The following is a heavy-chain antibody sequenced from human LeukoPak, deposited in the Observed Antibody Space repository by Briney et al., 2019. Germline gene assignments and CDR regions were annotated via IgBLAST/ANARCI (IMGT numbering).Heavy chain of an antibody. J-gene: IGHJ3*02. V-gene: IGHV4-39*01. CDR1: GGSISSRPSY. D-gene: IGHD2-15*01. Sequence: SETLSLTCTVSGGSISSRPSYCGWIRQPPGRGLEWIGSMYYSGGTNYNPSLGGRVTMSVDTSKNQFSLKLSSVTAADTAVYYRARRPPWWQDPGITFDIWGQGTMVTVSS. CDR3: ARRPPWWQDPGITFDI. CDR2: MYYSGGT.